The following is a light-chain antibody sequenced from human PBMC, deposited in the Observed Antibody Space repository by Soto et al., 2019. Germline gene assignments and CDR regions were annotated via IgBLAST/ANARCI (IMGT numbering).Light chain of an antibody. CDR3: AAWDDSLNGFYV. J-gene: IGLJ1*01. Sequence: QPVLTQPPSASGTPGQRVTISCSGSSSNIGSNTVNWYQQLPGTAPKLLIYSNNQRPSGVPDRFSGSKSGTSASLAISGLQSEDEADYSCAAWDDSLNGFYVFGTGT. CDR2: SNN. CDR1: SSNIGSNT. V-gene: IGLV1-44*01.